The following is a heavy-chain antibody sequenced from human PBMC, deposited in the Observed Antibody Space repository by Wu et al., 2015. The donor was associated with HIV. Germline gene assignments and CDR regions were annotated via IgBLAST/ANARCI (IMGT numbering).Heavy chain of an antibody. Sequence: VQLVQSGAEVKKPGSSVKVSCKASGGSFRNYAINWVRQARGQGLEWMGGIIPVFATTDYAQKFQVRVTITADESTSTVYMDLRNLKSEDTAVYFCARASVPAPEYTTPAGAELGAFDMWGQGTMVTVSS. CDR3: ARASVPAPEYTTPAGAELGAFDM. V-gene: IGHV1-69*12. CDR2: IIPVFATT. D-gene: IGHD2-15*01. J-gene: IGHJ3*02. CDR1: GGSFRNYA.